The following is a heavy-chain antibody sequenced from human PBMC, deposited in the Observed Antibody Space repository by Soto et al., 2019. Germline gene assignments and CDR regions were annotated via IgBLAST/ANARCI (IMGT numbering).Heavy chain of an antibody. CDR2: ISYDGSNK. CDR3: ARDRYYYGSGTLAYYYYGMDV. D-gene: IGHD3-10*01. CDR1: GFTFSSYA. J-gene: IGHJ6*02. V-gene: IGHV3-30-3*01. Sequence: WGSLRLSCAASGFTFSSYAMHWVRQAPGKGLEWVAVISYDGSNKYYADSVKGRFTISRDNSKNTLYLQMNSLRAEDTAVYYCARDRYYYGSGTLAYYYYGMDVWGQGTTVTVS.